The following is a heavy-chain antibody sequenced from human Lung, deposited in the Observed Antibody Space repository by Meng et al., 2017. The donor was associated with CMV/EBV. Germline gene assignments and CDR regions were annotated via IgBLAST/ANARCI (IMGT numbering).Heavy chain of an antibody. CDR2: INPNTGDT. CDR3: ARLFQTILGTNYYYGMDV. D-gene: IGHD3/OR15-3a*01. V-gene: IGHV1-2*02. J-gene: IGHJ6*02. CDR1: GYTFTGYN. Sequence: ASVKVSXKASGYTFTGYNIHWVRQAPGQGLEWMGWINPNTGDTNYAQKFQGSVTLTGDTSISTAYMELSRLKSDDTAVFFCARLFQTILGTNYYYGMDVWGQGTTVTVSS.